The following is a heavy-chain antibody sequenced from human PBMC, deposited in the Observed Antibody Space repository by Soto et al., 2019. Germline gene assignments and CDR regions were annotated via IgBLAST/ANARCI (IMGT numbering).Heavy chain of an antibody. CDR3: ARLMVRGVKVRIFDY. CDR2: IYHSGST. J-gene: IGHJ4*02. Sequence: SETLSLTCAVSGGSISSSNWWSWVRQPPGKGLEWIGEIYHSGSTNYNPSLKSRVTISVDKSKNQFSLKLSSVTAADTAVYYCARLMVRGVKVRIFDYWGQGTLVTVSS. D-gene: IGHD3-10*01. CDR1: GGSISSSNW. V-gene: IGHV4-4*02.